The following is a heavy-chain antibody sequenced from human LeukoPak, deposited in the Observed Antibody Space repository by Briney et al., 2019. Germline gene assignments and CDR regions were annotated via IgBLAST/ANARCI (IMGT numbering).Heavy chain of an antibody. CDR2: ISYSGST. D-gene: IGHD3-22*01. J-gene: IGHJ3*02. V-gene: IGHV4-59*01. CDR1: GDSISSYY. Sequence: SETLSLTCTVSGDSISSYYWSWIRQPPGKGLEWIGYISYSGSTNYNPSLKSRGTISVDTSKNQLSLKLNSVTAADTAVYYCARAPRGYYDSSGYYCDIWGQGTMVTVSS. CDR3: ARAPRGYYDSSGYYCDI.